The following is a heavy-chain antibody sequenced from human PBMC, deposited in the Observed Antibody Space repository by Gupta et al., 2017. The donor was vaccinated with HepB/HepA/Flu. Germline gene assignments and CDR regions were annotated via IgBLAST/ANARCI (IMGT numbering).Heavy chain of an antibody. CDR1: GYTFTSYY. D-gene: IGHD3-16*01. J-gene: IGHJ4*02. CDR3: SRELSLFGDVCKSGLQFDY. CDR2: INPSGGST. V-gene: IGHV1-46*01. Sequence: QVQLVQSGAEVKKPGASVKVSCKASGYTFTSYYMHWVRQAPGQGLEWMGIINPSGGSTRYAQKFQGRVTMTRDTSTSTVYMQLRSLISEETAVYSGSRELSLFGDVCKSGLQFDYGGQGTLVTVSP.